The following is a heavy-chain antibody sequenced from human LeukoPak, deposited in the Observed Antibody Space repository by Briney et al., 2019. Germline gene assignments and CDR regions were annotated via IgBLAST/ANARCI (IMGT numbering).Heavy chain of an antibody. D-gene: IGHD4-17*01. V-gene: IGHV1-8*03. J-gene: IGHJ6*03. Sequence: GASVKVSCKASGYTFTSYDINWVRQATGQGLEWMGWMNPNSGNTGYAQKFQGRVTITRNTSISTAHMELSSLRSEDTAVYYCARRTTVTTRPYYYYYYYMDVWGKGTTVTVSS. CDR2: MNPNSGNT. CDR1: GYTFTSYD. CDR3: ARRTTVTTRPYYYYYYYMDV.